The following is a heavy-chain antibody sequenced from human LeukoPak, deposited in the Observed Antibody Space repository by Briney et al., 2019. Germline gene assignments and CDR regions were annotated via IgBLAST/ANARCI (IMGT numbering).Heavy chain of an antibody. Sequence: ASVKASCKASGGTFSSYAISWVRQAPGQGLEWMGIINPSGGSTSYAQKFQGRVTMTRDTSTSTVYMELSSLRSEDTAVYYCARIGDSGDYDDFAKRLDYWGQGTLVTVSS. CDR2: INPSGGST. V-gene: IGHV1-46*01. J-gene: IGHJ4*02. D-gene: IGHD4-17*01. CDR3: ARIGDSGDYDDFAKRLDY. CDR1: GGTFSSYA.